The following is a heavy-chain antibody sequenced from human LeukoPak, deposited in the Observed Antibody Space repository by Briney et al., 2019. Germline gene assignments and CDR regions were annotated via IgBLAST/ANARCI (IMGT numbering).Heavy chain of an antibody. CDR1: GGSIRSGNYY. CDR2: IYTSGNT. CDR3: AGGREDYTYLPLDY. J-gene: IGHJ4*01. V-gene: IGHV4-61*02. Sequence: SETLSLTCTVSGGSIRSGNYYWTWIRQPAGKGLEWIGRIYTSGNTNYNSSLESRVTISIDMSKNQFSLKLSSVTAADTAVYYCAGGREDYTYLPLDYWGHGTLVAVSS. D-gene: IGHD5-24*01.